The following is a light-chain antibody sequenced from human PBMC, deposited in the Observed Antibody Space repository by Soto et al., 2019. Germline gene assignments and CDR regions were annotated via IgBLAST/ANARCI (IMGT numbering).Light chain of an antibody. CDR1: QSVLYISNNKNY. Sequence: IVLTQTTDSMAVSLGERATINCKSSQSVLYISNNKNYLAWYQQKPGQPPKLVIYWASTRESGVPDRFSGSGSGTDFTLTVSSLQAEDVAVYYCQQYYTTPITFGQGTRLEI. CDR3: QQYYTTPIT. CDR2: WAS. J-gene: IGKJ5*01. V-gene: IGKV4-1*01.